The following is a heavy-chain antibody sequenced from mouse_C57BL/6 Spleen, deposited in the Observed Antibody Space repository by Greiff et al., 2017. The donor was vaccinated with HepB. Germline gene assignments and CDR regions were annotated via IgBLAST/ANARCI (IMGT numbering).Heavy chain of an antibody. D-gene: IGHD2-1*01. CDR2: IHPSDSDT. V-gene: IGHV1-74*01. Sequence: QVQLQQPGAELVKPGASVKLSCKASGYTFTSYWMHWVKQRPGQGLEWIGRIHPSDSDTNYNQKFKGKATLTVDKSSNTAYMQLHSLTSEDSAVDYWGFQGIYNGKRCDYWGQGTTLTVSS. CDR3: GFQGIYNGKRCDY. J-gene: IGHJ2*01. CDR1: GYTFTSYW.